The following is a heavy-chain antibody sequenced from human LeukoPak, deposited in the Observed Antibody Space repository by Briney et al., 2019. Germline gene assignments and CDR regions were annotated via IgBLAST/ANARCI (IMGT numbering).Heavy chain of an antibody. V-gene: IGHV3-23*01. J-gene: IGHJ4*02. CDR3: AKQSAGSAAWYSLHYDF. CDR2: VDGGGGGT. Sequence: GGSLRLSCAASGCTLSSYAMTWVRQAPGRGLEWVSSVDGGGGGTYYADSVKGRFTISRDNSKDTLYLQMNGLRAEDTAVYFCAKQSAGSAAWYSLHYDFWGQGTLVTVSS. CDR1: GCTLSSYA. D-gene: IGHD6-13*01.